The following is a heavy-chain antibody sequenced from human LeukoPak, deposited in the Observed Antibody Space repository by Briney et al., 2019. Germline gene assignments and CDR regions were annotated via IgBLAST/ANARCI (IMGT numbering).Heavy chain of an antibody. Sequence: PGRSLRLSCAASGFTFSSYAMHWVRQAPGKGLEWVAVILYDGSNKYYADSVKGRFTISRDNSKNTLYLQMNSLRAEDTAVYYCAKITGTTWGVFDYWGQGTLVTVSS. D-gene: IGHD1-20*01. CDR1: GFTFSSYA. CDR3: AKITGTTWGVFDY. J-gene: IGHJ4*02. CDR2: ILYDGSNK. V-gene: IGHV3-30-3*02.